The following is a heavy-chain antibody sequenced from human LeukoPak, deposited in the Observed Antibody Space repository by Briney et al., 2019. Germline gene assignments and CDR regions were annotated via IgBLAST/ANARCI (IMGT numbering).Heavy chain of an antibody. V-gene: IGHV3-30*02. CDR1: GFTFSSHG. CDR2: IRYDGSNK. J-gene: IGHJ4*02. D-gene: IGHD1-1*01. Sequence: GGSLRLSCAASGFTFSSHGMHWVRQAPGKGLEWVAFIRYDGSNKYYADSVKGRFTISRDNSKNTLYLQMNSLRAEDTAVYYCAKDSGHNWNDFDYWGQGTLVTVSS. CDR3: AKDSGHNWNDFDY.